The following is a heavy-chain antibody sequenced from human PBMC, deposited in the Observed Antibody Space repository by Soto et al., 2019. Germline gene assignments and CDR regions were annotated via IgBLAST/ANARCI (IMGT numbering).Heavy chain of an antibody. Sequence: QVQLQESGPGLVKPSETLSLTCTVSGASISSYYWSWIRQPPGKGLEWLGYVYYSGSTNYNPSLKSRVTISVDTSKSQFSLKLSSVTAADTAMYYCARDTTPSLWGQVTLVTVSS. CDR3: ARDTTPSL. CDR1: GASISSYY. V-gene: IGHV4-59*01. D-gene: IGHD1-1*01. J-gene: IGHJ4*02. CDR2: VYYSGST.